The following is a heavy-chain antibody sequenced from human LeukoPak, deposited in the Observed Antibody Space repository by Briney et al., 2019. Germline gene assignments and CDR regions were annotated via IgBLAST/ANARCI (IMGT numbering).Heavy chain of an antibody. CDR3: ARGAYYYGSGSRPAPFFDY. D-gene: IGHD3-10*01. CDR2: INHSGST. Sequence: SETLSLTCAVYGGSFSGYYWSWIRQPPGKGLEWIGEINHSGSTNYNPSLKSRVTISVETSKNQFSLKLSSVTAADTAVYYCARGAYYYGSGSRPAPFFDYWGQGTLVTVSS. J-gene: IGHJ4*02. CDR1: GGSFSGYY. V-gene: IGHV4-34*01.